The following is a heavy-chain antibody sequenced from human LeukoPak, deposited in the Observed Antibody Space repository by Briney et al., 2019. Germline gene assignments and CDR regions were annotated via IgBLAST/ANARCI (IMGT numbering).Heavy chain of an antibody. CDR1: GYTLTGYY. CDR2: INPNSGGT. CDR3: ARVLTRSRGWLRLRPGYYFDY. J-gene: IGHJ4*02. Sequence: GASVKVSCKASGYTLTGYYMHWVRQAPGQGLEWMGWINPNSGGTNYAQKFQGRVTMTRDTSISTAYMELSSLRSEDTAVYYCARVLTRSRGWLRLRPGYYFDYWGQGTLVTVSS. V-gene: IGHV1-2*02. D-gene: IGHD5-12*01.